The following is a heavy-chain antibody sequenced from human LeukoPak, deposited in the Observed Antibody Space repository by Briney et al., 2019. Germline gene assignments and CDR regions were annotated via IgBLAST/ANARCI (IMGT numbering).Heavy chain of an antibody. J-gene: IGHJ4*02. CDR2: ISGSGGST. D-gene: IGHD4-17*01. V-gene: IGHV3-23*01. Sequence: GRSLRLSCAASGFTFDDYAMHWVRQAPGKGLEWVSGISGSGGSTYYADSVKGRFTISRDNSKNTLYLQMNSLRAEDTAVYYCAKDRGRLKTEIDYWGQGTLVTVSS. CDR3: AKDRGRLKTEIDY. CDR1: GFTFDDYA.